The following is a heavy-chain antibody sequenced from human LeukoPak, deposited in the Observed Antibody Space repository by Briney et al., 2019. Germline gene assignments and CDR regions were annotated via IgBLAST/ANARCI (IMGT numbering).Heavy chain of an antibody. CDR1: GFSLSTSEVG. J-gene: IGHJ3*02. CDR3: AHKNDAFDI. Sequence: SGPTLVNPTQTLTLTCTFSGFSLSTSEVGVGWLRQPPGKALEWLALIYWNDDKRYSPSLKSRLTITKDTSKNRVVLTMTNLDPVDTATYYCAHKNDAFDIWGQGTMVTVSS. V-gene: IGHV2-5*01. CDR2: IYWNDDK.